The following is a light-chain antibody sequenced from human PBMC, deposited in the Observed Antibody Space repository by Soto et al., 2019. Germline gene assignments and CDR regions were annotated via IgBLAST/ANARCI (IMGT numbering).Light chain of an antibody. CDR2: GAS. CDR1: QSVSSN. V-gene: IGKV3-15*01. Sequence: EIVMTQSPATLSVSPGERATLSCRASQSVSSNLAWYQQQPGQAPRLLIYGASTRATGIPARFSGSGSGTEFTLTISSLQSEDFAVYYCQQYNNKGTFGQGTKVEIK. CDR3: QQYNNKGT. J-gene: IGKJ1*01.